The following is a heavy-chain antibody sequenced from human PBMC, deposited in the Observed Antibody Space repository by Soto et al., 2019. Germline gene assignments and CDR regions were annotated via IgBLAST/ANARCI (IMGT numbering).Heavy chain of an antibody. Sequence: SETLSLTCAVYGGSFSGYYWSWIRQPPGKGLGWIGEINHSGSTNYNPSLKSRVTISVDTSKNQFSLKRSSVTAADTAVYYCARGLGAYGVLMVYATPRGSWFDPWGQGTLVTVSS. V-gene: IGHV4-34*01. J-gene: IGHJ5*02. D-gene: IGHD2-8*01. CDR3: ARGLGAYGVLMVYATPRGSWFDP. CDR1: GGSFSGYY. CDR2: INHSGST.